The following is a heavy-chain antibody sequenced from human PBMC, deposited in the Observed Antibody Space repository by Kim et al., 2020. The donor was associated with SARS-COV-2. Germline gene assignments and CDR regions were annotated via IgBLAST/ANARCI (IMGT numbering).Heavy chain of an antibody. CDR2: IGGSGGRT. J-gene: IGHJ6*01. Sequence: GGSLRLSCAASGFIFSNYAMTWVRQAPGKGLEWVSAIGGSGGRTYYSDSVKGRFTISRDNSKSTLYLQMNSLRAEDTAVYYCAKSGGEDIPGRYYYYYG. D-gene: IGHD3-3*01. CDR1: GFIFSNYA. CDR3: AKSGGEDIPGRYYYYYG. V-gene: IGHV3-23*01.